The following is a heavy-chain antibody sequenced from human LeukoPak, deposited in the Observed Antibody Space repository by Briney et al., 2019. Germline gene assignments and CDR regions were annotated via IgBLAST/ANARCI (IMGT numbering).Heavy chain of an antibody. CDR1: GGSISSHY. J-gene: IGHJ2*01. Sequence: SETLSLTCTVSGGSISSHYWSWIRRPPGKGLEWIGYIYYSGSTNYNPSLKSRVTISVDTSKNQFSLKLNSVTAADTAVYFCARDAGTGWYFDLWGRGTLVTVSS. V-gene: IGHV4-59*11. CDR3: ARDAGTGWYFDL. CDR2: IYYSGST. D-gene: IGHD3/OR15-3a*01.